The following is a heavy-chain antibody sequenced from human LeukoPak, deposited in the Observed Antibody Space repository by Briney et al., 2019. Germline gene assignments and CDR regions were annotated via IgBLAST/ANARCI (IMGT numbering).Heavy chain of an antibody. Sequence: PGGSLRLSCAASGFTFSSYSMNWVRQAPGKGLEWVSYISSSSSTIYYADSVKGRFTISRDNAKNSLYLQMNSLRAEDTAVYYCARGIPGGFDYWGQGTLVTVSS. D-gene: IGHD1-14*01. CDR3: ARGIPGGFDY. CDR1: GFTFSSYS. J-gene: IGHJ4*02. V-gene: IGHV3-48*04. CDR2: ISSSSSTI.